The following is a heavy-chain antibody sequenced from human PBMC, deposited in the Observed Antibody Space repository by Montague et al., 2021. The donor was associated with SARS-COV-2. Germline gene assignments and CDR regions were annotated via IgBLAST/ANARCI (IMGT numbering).Heavy chain of an antibody. Sequence: SLRLSCAASGFTFNNYWMNLVRQTPGKGLEWVANIKQDGSEAYYMDSVKGRFTISRDNAKKSLHLQMNRLRDEDTAVYYCATLIYRYGAFDYWGQGTLVIVSS. CDR2: IKQDGSEA. V-gene: IGHV3-7*01. CDR3: ATLIYRYGAFDY. D-gene: IGHD4/OR15-4a*01. J-gene: IGHJ4*02. CDR1: GFTFNNYW.